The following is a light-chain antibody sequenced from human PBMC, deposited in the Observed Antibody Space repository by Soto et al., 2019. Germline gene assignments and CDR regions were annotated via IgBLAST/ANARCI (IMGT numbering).Light chain of an antibody. J-gene: IGLJ1*01. CDR3: QSYDKTMTAYV. V-gene: IGLV2-11*01. Sequence: QSVLTQPRSVSGSPGQSVTISCTGTSSDVGRYDYVSWYQQYPGEAPKLIIYDVTERPSGVPDRFSGSKSGNTASLTISGLRAEDEAAYSCQSYDKTMTAYVFGNGTKVTVL. CDR2: DVT. CDR1: SSDVGRYDY.